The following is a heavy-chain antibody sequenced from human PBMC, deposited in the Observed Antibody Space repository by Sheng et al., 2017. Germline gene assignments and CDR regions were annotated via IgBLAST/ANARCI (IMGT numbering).Heavy chain of an antibody. J-gene: IGHJ4*02. V-gene: IGHV3-23*04. Sequence: EVQVAESGGGLVQPGGSLRLSCAASGFIFSTYAINWVRQAPGKGLEWVSAISGNGATTYYVDSVKGRFTISRDNSKNTLYLQMNSLRVEDTAVYYCAKGYGSGSYHQYYFESWGQGALVTVSS. CDR3: AKGYGSGSYHQYYFES. CDR2: ISGNGATT. CDR1: GFIFSTYA. D-gene: IGHD3-10*01.